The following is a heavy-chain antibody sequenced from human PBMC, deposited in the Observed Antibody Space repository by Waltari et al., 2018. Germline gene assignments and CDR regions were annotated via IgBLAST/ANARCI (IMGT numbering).Heavy chain of an antibody. CDR2: SRSKTDGATI. J-gene: IGHJ4*02. Sequence: EIQLVESGGGLLEPGGSLRLSCAAPGLTLANTWMSWVRQGPGKGLEWVGRSRSKTDGATIDYGAPVKGRFTISRDDSKNIVYLQLERLKSEDSGVYYCTIPSGTYDDYWGQGTLVTVSS. CDR1: GLTLANTW. CDR3: TIPSGTYDDY. V-gene: IGHV3-15*01. D-gene: IGHD1-26*01.